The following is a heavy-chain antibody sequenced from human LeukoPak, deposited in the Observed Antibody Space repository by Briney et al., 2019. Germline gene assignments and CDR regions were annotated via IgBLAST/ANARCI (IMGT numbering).Heavy chain of an antibody. Sequence: PSETLSLTCTVSGGSISSYYWSWIRQPPGKGLEWIGYIYYSGSTNYNPSLKSRVTISVDTSKNQFSLKLSPVTAADTAVYYCARSTSMVRGVIRWFDPWGQGTLVTVSS. CDR1: GGSISSYY. J-gene: IGHJ5*02. D-gene: IGHD3-10*01. CDR2: IYYSGST. V-gene: IGHV4-59*01. CDR3: ARSTSMVRGVIRWFDP.